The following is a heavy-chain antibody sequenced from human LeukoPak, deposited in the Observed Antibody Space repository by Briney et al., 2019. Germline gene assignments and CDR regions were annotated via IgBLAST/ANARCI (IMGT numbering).Heavy chain of an antibody. J-gene: IGHJ4*02. CDR1: GFIVSRNY. CDR2: IYINDYA. Sequence: GGYLRLSCAASGFIVSRNYMSWVRQAPGKGLEWVSIIYINDYAYYSDSVKGRFTISRDNSKNTLDLQMSSLRAEDTAVYYCARDVLREGSSYNWGQGTLVTVSS. CDR3: ARDVLREGSSYN. D-gene: IGHD3-10*01. V-gene: IGHV3-66*01.